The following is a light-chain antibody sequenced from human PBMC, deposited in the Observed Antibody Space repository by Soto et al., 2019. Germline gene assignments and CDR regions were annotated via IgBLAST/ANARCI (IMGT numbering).Light chain of an antibody. CDR2: AAS. V-gene: IGKV1-39*01. Sequence: DIQMTQSPSSLSASVRDRVTITCRASQNITRYLHWYQKRPGKDPKLLIYAASSLQSGVPSRFSGIVSGTDFNLTISSLQTEDCTTYEGQQRFTFTITFCQLTRLEIK. CDR1: QNITRY. J-gene: IGKJ5*01. CDR3: QQRFTFTIT.